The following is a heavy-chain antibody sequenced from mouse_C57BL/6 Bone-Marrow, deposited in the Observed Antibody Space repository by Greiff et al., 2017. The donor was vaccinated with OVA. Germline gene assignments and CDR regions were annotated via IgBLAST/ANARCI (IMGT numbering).Heavy chain of an antibody. CDR1: GFTFSNYW. CDR3: TTTYYSNYEYYAMDY. V-gene: IGHV6-3*01. CDR2: IRLKSDNYAT. Sequence: EVQLVESGGGLVQPGGSMKLSCVASGFTFSNYWMNWVRQSPEKGLEWVAQIRLKSDNYATHYAESVKGRFTISRDDSKSSVYLQMNNLRAGDTGIYYCTTTYYSNYEYYAMDYWGQGTSVTVSS. J-gene: IGHJ4*01. D-gene: IGHD2-5*01.